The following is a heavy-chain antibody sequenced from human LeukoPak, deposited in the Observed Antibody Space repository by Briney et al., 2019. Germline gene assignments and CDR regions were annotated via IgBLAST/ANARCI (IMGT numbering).Heavy chain of an antibody. CDR1: GFSFSDYD. CDR2: ITYDGGSE. J-gene: IGHJ4*02. Sequence: GGSLRLSCAASGFSFSDYDMHWVRQAPGKGLEWVASITYDGGSEKFADSVKGRFTTSRDNSQNTLYLQLNNLRPEDTAVYYCARGGPRRYYDYWGQGTLVTVSS. CDR3: ARGGPRRYYDY. D-gene: IGHD3-10*01. V-gene: IGHV3-30*02.